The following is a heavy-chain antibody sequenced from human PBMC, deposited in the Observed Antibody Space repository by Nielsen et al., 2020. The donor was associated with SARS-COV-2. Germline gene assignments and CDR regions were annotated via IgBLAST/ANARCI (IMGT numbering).Heavy chain of an antibody. J-gene: IGHJ3*02. CDR1: GYTFTGYY. Sequence: SVKVSCKASGYTFTGYYMHWVRQAPGQGLEWMGGIIPIFGTANYAQKFQGRVTITADESTSTAYMELSSLRSEDTAVYYCARCGYSYGYPFPPLDAFDIWGQGTMVTVSS. V-gene: IGHV1-69*13. CDR3: ARCGYSYGYPFPPLDAFDI. D-gene: IGHD5-18*01. CDR2: IIPIFGTA.